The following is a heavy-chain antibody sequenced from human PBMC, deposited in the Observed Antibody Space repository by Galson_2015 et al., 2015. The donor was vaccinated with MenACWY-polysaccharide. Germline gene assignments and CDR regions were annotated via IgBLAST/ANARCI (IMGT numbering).Heavy chain of an antibody. Sequence: SCKASGGTFSSYAMSWVRQAPGKGLEWVSAISGSGGSTYYAGSVKGRFTISRDNSKNTLYLQMNSLRAEDTAVYYCAKDTIFGVVIIRGVGAFDIWGQGTMVTVSS. CDR3: AKDTIFGVVIIRGVGAFDI. CDR2: ISGSGGST. J-gene: IGHJ3*02. CDR1: GGTFSSYA. V-gene: IGHV3-23*01. D-gene: IGHD3-3*01.